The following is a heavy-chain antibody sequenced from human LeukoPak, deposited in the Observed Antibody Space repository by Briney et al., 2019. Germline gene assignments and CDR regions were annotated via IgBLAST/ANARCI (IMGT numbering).Heavy chain of an antibody. Sequence: ASVKVSCKASGGTFSSYAISWVRQAPGQGLEWMGWISAYNGNTNYAQKLQGRVTMTTDTSTSTAYMELRSLRSDDTAVYYCARGNRGFWSGYSGAFDIWGQGTMVTVSS. CDR1: GGTFSSYA. V-gene: IGHV1-18*01. CDR3: ARGNRGFWSGYSGAFDI. J-gene: IGHJ3*02. CDR2: ISAYNGNT. D-gene: IGHD3-3*01.